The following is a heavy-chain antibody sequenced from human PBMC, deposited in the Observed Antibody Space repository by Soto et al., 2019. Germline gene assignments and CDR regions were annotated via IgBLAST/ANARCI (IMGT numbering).Heavy chain of an antibody. Sequence: QVQLQESGPGLVKPSQTLSLTCTVSGGSISSGDYYWSWIRQPPGKGLEWIGYIYYSGSTYYNPSLKSRVTISVDTSKNQFSLKLSSVTAADTAVYYCARGGITSNYYYYYGMDFWGQGTTVTVSS. D-gene: IGHD1-20*01. J-gene: IGHJ6*02. CDR2: IYYSGST. CDR1: GGSISSGDYY. V-gene: IGHV4-30-4*01. CDR3: ARGGITSNYYYYYGMDF.